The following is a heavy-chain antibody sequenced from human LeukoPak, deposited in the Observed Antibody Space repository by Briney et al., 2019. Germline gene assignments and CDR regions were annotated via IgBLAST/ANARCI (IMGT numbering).Heavy chain of an antibody. CDR1: GYTFANYC. V-gene: IGHV1-18*01. J-gene: IGHJ4*02. Sequence: ASVKLSCKASGYTFANYCISWVRQAPGQGLEWMGWISPYNGNTDFAQNLQGRVTLTTDTSTSTAYMELRSLRSDDTAVYYCARPALPSAYYYYFDYWGQGTLVTVSS. CDR2: ISPYNGNT. CDR3: ARPALPSAYYYYFDY. D-gene: IGHD3-22*01.